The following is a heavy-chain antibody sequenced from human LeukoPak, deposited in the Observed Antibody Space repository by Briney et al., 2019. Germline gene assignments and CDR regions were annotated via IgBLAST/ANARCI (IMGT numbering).Heavy chain of an antibody. V-gene: IGHV3-23*01. CDR3: AKEGLYDYSNYYFDD. Sequence: PGGSLRLSCAASGVTFSSYAMSWVRQAPGKGLEWVSAISGSGGSTYYADSVKGRSTISRDNSKNTLYLQMNSLRAEDTAVYYCAKEGLYDYSNYYFDDWGQGTLVTVSS. D-gene: IGHD4-11*01. CDR1: GVTFSSYA. CDR2: ISGSGGST. J-gene: IGHJ4*02.